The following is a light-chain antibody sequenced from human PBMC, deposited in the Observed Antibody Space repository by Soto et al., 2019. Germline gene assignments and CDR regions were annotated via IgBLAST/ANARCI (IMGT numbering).Light chain of an antibody. CDR1: SSDVGGYNY. V-gene: IGLV2-14*01. Sequence: QSVLTQPASVSGSPGQSITISCTGTSSDVGGYNYVSWYQQHPGKAPKLMIFDVNNRPSGVSNRFSGSKSGNTASLTISGLQAEDEADYYCCSYTISSTYVFGTGTKLTVL. J-gene: IGLJ1*01. CDR2: DVN. CDR3: CSYTISSTYV.